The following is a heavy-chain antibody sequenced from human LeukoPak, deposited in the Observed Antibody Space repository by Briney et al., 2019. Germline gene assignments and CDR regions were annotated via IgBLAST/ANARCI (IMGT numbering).Heavy chain of an antibody. CDR2: IYYSGNT. CDR1: GGSISSSSYY. Sequence: SETLSLTCTVSGGSISSSSYYWDWIRQPPGKGLEWIGAIYYSGNTNYNPSLKSRVTISVDTSNNQFSLKLSSVTAADTAVYYCARHRIPAALASAFDYWGQGTLVTVSS. V-gene: IGHV4-39*01. D-gene: IGHD2-2*01. CDR3: ARHRIPAALASAFDY. J-gene: IGHJ4*02.